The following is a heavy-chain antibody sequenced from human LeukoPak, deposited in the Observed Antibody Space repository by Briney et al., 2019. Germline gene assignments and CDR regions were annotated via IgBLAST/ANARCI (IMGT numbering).Heavy chain of an antibody. J-gene: IGHJ4*02. CDR2: IHTSGSS. CDR3: ARGYYDGSDYYLEY. D-gene: IGHD3-22*01. V-gene: IGHV4-4*07. CDR1: GGSISGYY. Sequence: PSETLLRTCTVSGGSISGYYWSWIRQPAAKGLEWIGRIHTSGSSNYNPSLKSRVTMSVDTSKNQFSLKMTSVTAADTAVYYCARGYYDGSDYYLEYWGQGSLVTVSS.